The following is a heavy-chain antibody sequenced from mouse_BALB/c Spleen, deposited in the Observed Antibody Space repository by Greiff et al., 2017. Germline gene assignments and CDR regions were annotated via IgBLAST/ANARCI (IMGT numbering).Heavy chain of an antibody. CDR2: ISTYYGNT. CDR1: GYTFTDYA. CDR3: ARMGAYDYDQGYFDY. D-gene: IGHD2-4*01. J-gene: IGHJ2*01. Sequence: QVQLKQSGPELVRPGVSVKISCKGSGYTFTDYAMHWVKQSHAKSLEWIGVISTYYGNTNYNQKFKGKATMTVDKSSSTAYMELARLTSEDSAIYYCARMGAYDYDQGYFDYWGQGTTLTVSS. V-gene: IGHV1-67*01.